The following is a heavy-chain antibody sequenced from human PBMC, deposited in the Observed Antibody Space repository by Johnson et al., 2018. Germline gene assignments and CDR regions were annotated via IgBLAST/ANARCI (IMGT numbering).Heavy chain of an antibody. V-gene: IGHV3-23*04. CDR3: AKARAAPSIGMDV. Sequence: VQLVQSGGGLVQPGGSLRLSCAASGFTFSSYAMSWVRQAPGKGLEWVSFISDSGGGTYYADSVKGRFTIAIDYAKYTLYLQMNSLRAEDTAVYYCAKARAAPSIGMDVWGQGTTVTVSS. CDR1: GFTFSSYA. J-gene: IGHJ6*02. D-gene: IGHD2-15*01. CDR2: ISDSGGGT.